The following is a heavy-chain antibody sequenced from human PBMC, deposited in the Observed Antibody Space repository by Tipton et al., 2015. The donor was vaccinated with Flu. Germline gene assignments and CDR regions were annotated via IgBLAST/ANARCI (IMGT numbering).Heavy chain of an antibody. D-gene: IGHD4-23*01. V-gene: IGHV4-39*07. CDR3: ARVGVVTPFDY. J-gene: IGHJ4*02. Sequence: TLSLTCTVSGGSVSSDDFYWGWIRQPPGKGLEWIGSIYYSGSTYYNPSLKSRVTISVDTSKNQFSLKLSSVTAADTAVYYCARVGVVTPFDYWGQGTLVTVSS. CDR2: IYYSGST. CDR1: GGSVSSDDFY.